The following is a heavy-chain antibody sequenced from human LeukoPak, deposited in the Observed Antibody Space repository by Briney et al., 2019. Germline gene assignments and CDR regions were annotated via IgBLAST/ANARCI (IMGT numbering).Heavy chain of an antibody. V-gene: IGHV4-34*01. D-gene: IGHD2-21*01. CDR2: INHSGST. CDR3: ARGGLLWWPLDY. J-gene: IGHJ4*02. Sequence: SETLSLTCAVYGGSFSGYYWSWIRQPPGKGLEWIGEINHSGSTNYNPSLKSRVTISVDTSKNQFSLKLSSVTAADTAVYYCARGGLLWWPLDYWGQGTLVTVSS. CDR1: GGSFSGYY.